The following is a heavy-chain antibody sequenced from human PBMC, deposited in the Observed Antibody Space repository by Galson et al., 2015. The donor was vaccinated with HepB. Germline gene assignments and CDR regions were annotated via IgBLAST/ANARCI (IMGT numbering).Heavy chain of an antibody. V-gene: IGHV3-7*03. J-gene: IGHJ4*02. Sequence: SLRLSCAASGFTFRNFWMSWVRQVPGKGLEWVANIRKDENEKFYVDSVKGRFTISRDNANDSLYLQMDSLRVEDTALYYCARDASYSSGWYVGYFDYWGQGTLVTVSS. D-gene: IGHD6-19*01. CDR3: ARDASYSSGWYVGYFDY. CDR1: GFTFRNFW. CDR2: IRKDENEK.